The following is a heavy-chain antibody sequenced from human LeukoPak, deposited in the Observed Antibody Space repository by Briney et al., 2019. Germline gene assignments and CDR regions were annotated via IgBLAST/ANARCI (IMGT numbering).Heavy chain of an antibody. Sequence: SETLSLTCTVSGYSIGSGYYWGWIRQPPGKGLEWIGSIYHTGSTDYNPSLKSRVTVSVDTSKNQFSLKLTSVTAADTAVYYCARAISGSFRTSDYFDYWGRGTLVTVSS. J-gene: IGHJ4*02. CDR1: GYSIGSGYY. V-gene: IGHV4-38-2*02. CDR3: ARAISGSFRTSDYFDY. D-gene: IGHD6-13*01. CDR2: IYHTGST.